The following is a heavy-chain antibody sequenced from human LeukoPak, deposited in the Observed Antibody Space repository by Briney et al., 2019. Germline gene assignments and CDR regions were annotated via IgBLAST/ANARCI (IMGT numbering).Heavy chain of an antibody. D-gene: IGHD5-24*01. CDR3: AKDRHPARTDGYYFDY. CDR2: ISYDANNK. J-gene: IGHJ4*02. Sequence: GGSLRLSCAVSAFTFSSYGMHWVRQAPGKGLEWVAFISYDANNKYYADSVKGRFTISRDNSKNTLSLQMNSLRAEDTAVYYCAKDRHPARTDGYYFDYWGQGSLVTVSS. CDR1: AFTFSSYG. V-gene: IGHV3-30*18.